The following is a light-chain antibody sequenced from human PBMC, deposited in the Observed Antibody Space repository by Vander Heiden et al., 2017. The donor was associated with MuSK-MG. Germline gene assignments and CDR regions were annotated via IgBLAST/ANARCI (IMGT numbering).Light chain of an antibody. CDR2: DVS. V-gene: IGLV2-14*01. CDR1: SSDVGGYNY. Sequence: QSALTPPASVSVSPGPSITISCTGTSSDVGGYNYVSWYQQDPGKAPKLTIYDVSNRPSGVSNRFSGSKSGNTASLTISGLQAEDEADYYCSSYTSSSTLYVFGTGTKVTVL. J-gene: IGLJ1*01. CDR3: SSYTSSSTLYV.